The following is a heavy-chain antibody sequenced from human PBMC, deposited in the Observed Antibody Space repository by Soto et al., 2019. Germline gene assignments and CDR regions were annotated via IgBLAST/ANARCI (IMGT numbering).Heavy chain of an antibody. V-gene: IGHV3-11*06. D-gene: IGHD3-16*01. J-gene: IGHJ6*02. Sequence: PGGSLRLSCAAPGFTFSDYYMSWIRQAPGKGLEWVSYISSSSSYTNYADSVKGRFTISRDNAKNSLYLQMNSLRAEDTAVYYCARDWGDYYYGMDVWGQGTTVTVSS. CDR3: ARDWGDYYYGMDV. CDR1: GFTFSDYY. CDR2: ISSSSSYT.